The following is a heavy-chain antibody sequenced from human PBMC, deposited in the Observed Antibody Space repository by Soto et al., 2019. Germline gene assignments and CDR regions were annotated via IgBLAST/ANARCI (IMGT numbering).Heavy chain of an antibody. J-gene: IGHJ5*02. CDR2: IYWDDDK. CDR3: AHRADGSGSYYNGPTEFDP. D-gene: IGHD3-10*01. CDR1: GFSLSTSGVG. Sequence: QITLKESGPTLVKPTQTLTLTCTFSGFSLSTSGVGVGWIRQPPGKALEGLALIYWDDDKRYSPSLKSGLTIPKDTPKNQVVLTMTNMDPVDTATYYCAHRADGSGSYYNGPTEFDPWGQGTLVTVSS. V-gene: IGHV2-5*02.